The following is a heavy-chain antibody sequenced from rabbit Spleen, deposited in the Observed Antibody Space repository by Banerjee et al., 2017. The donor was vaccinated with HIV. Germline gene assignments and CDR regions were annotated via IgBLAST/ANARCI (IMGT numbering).Heavy chain of an antibody. Sequence: QSLEESGGGLVKPGASLTLTCKASGFSFNSGYDMCWVRQAPGKGLEWIACIYAGSSGNTYSAIWAKGRFTISKTSSTTVTLQMTSLTAADTATYFCARDAGSYDYIDVYFNLWGPGTLVTVS. V-gene: IGHV1S40*01. J-gene: IGHJ4*01. CDR2: IYAGSSGNT. CDR1: GFSFNSGYD. CDR3: ARDAGSYDYIDVYFNL. D-gene: IGHD8-1*01.